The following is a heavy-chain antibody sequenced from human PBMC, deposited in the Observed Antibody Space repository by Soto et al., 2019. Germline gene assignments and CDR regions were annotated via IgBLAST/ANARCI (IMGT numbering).Heavy chain of an antibody. V-gene: IGHV3-9*01. D-gene: IGHD6-13*01. CDR2: INWNSGSI. J-gene: IGHJ1*01. Sequence: PGGVLRLSCAASGFTFDDYAMHWVRQVPGKGLEWVSGINWNSGSIGYGDSVKGRFAISRDNAKNSLHLQMNSLSAEDTAFYYCVKDESINWYSGHFRHWGQGTLVTVSS. CDR3: VKDESINWYSGHFRH. CDR1: GFTFDDYA.